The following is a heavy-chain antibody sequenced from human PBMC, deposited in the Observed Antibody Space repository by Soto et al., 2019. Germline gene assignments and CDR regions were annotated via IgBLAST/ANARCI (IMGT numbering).Heavy chain of an antibody. V-gene: IGHV4-39*01. Sequence: SETLSLTCTVSGGSISSSSYYWGWIRQPPGKGLEWIGSIYYSGSTYYNPSLKSRVTISVDTSKNQFSLKLSSVTAADTAVYYCARGVVKRSRGVIWTKGWFDPWGQGTLVTVSS. D-gene: IGHD3-10*01. CDR2: IYYSGST. CDR3: ARGVVKRSRGVIWTKGWFDP. J-gene: IGHJ5*02. CDR1: GGSISSSSYY.